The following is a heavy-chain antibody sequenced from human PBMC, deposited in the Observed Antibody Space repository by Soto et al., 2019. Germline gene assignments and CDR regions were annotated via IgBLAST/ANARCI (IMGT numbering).Heavy chain of an antibody. D-gene: IGHD6-25*01. CDR3: ARQKKGGKYYFDY. V-gene: IGHV3-30-3*01. J-gene: IGHJ4*02. CDR2: ISYDGSNK. Sequence: GGSLRLSCAASGFTFSSYAMHWVRQAPGKGLEWVAVISYDGSNKYYADSVKGRFTISRDNSKNTLYLQMNSLRAEDTAVYYCARQKKGGKYYFDYSGQGTPVTVSS. CDR1: GFTFSSYA.